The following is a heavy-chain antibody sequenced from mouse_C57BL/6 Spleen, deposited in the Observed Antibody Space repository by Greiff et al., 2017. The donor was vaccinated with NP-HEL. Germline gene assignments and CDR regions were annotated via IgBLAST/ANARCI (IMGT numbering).Heavy chain of an antibody. CDR1: GYTFTGYW. J-gene: IGHJ1*03. D-gene: IGHD1-1*01. Sequence: QVQLQQPGAELVRPGSSVKLSCKASGYTFTGYWMHWVKQRPIQGLEWIGNIDPSDSETHYNQKFKDKATVTVDKSSSTAYMQLSSLTSEDAAVYYCARNYGGSYWYFDVWGTGTTVTVSS. CDR2: IDPSDSET. CDR3: ARNYGGSYWYFDV. V-gene: IGHV1-52*01.